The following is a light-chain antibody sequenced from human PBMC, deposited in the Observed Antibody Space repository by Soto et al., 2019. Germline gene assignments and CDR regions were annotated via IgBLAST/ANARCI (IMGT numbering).Light chain of an antibody. J-gene: IGKJ2*01. CDR2: GAS. Sequence: EIVLTQSPGTLSLSPGERATLSCRASQSVSSSYLAWYQQKPGQAPRLLIYGASSRATGIPDRFSGSGSGPDFTLTISRLEPEDVAVYYCQKYRSSPPYTFGQGPKLEIK. V-gene: IGKV3-20*01. CDR3: QKYRSSPPYT. CDR1: QSVSSSY.